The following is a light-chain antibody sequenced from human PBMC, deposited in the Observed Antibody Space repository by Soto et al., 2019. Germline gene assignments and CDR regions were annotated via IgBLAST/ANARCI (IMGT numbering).Light chain of an antibody. CDR1: QGISNW. J-gene: IGKJ3*01. CDR2: ATS. Sequence: DIQMTQSPSFVSASVGDRVTITCRASQGISNWLAWYQQKPGKAPKLLIYATSNLQGGVPSRFSGSGSGTDFTLNIGSPQPEDFAKYYCKQRSSFPLTFGPGTKVDIK. V-gene: IGKV1-12*01. CDR3: KQRSSFPLT.